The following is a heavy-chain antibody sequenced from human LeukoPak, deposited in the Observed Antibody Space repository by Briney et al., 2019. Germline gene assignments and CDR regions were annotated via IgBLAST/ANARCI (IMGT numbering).Heavy chain of an antibody. V-gene: IGHV3-74*01. J-gene: IGHJ6*03. Sequence: AGGSLRLSCAASGFTFSSYWMYWVRQTPGEGLVWVSRISPDGSETANADSVKGRFTISRDNAKNSLYLQMNSLRAEDTAVYYCARDLEAMVRGVINRDDMDVWGKGTTVTISS. D-gene: IGHD3-10*01. CDR3: ARDLEAMVRGVINRDDMDV. CDR1: GFTFSSYW. CDR2: ISPDGSET.